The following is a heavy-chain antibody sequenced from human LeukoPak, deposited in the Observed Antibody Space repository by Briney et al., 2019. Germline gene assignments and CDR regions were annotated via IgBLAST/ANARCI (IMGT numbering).Heavy chain of an antibody. CDR2: ISSSSSTI. J-gene: IGHJ4*02. V-gene: IGHV3-48*01. CDR3: VTDPDTTVP. Sequence: GGSLRLSCAASGFTFSSYSMNWVRQAPGKGLEWVSYISSSSSTIYYADSVKGRFTISRDDAKNSLYLQMNSLRAEDTAVYYCVTDPDTTVPWGQGTLVTVSS. D-gene: IGHD5-18*01. CDR1: GFTFSSYS.